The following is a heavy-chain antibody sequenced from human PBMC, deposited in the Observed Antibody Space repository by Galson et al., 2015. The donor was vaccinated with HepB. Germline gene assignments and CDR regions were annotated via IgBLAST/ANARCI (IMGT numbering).Heavy chain of an antibody. CDR3: ARVVEGVTGADY. J-gene: IGHJ4*02. CDR2: ITYSSSAI. Sequence: SLRLSCAASGFTFSSYHMIWVRQAPGRGLECIAYITYSSSAIKYADSVKGRFTISRDNAKNSLFLQMNSLRAEDTAVYYCARVVEGVTGADYWGQGTLVTVSS. V-gene: IGHV3-48*01. CDR1: GFTFSSYH. D-gene: IGHD3-10*01.